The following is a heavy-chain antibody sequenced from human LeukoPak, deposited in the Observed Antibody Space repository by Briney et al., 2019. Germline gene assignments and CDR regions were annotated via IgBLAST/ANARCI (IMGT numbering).Heavy chain of an antibody. J-gene: IGHJ4*02. V-gene: IGHV4-31*03. CDR1: GGSFSSGGYY. CDR2: IYYSVST. CDR3: ARAGYGEGKYLDY. D-gene: IGHD4-17*01. Sequence: SETLSLTCTVSGGSFSSGGYYWSWIRQHPGKGLEWIGYIYYSVSTYYNPSLKSRVTISVDTSKNQFSLKLSSLTAADTAVYYCARAGYGEGKYLDYWGQRTLVTVSS.